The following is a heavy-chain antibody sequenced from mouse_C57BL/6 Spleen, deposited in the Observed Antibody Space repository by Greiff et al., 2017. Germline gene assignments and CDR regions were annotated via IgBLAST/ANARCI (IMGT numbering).Heavy chain of an antibody. CDR1: GYTFTSYW. CDR3: ARTYYYGSSYFDY. CDR2: IYPGSGST. J-gene: IGHJ2*02. V-gene: IGHV1-55*01. D-gene: IGHD1-1*01. Sequence: QVHVKQPGAELVKPGASVKMSCKASGYTFTSYWITWVKQRPGQGLEWIGDIYPGSGSTNYNDKFKSKATLTVDTSSSTAYMQLSSLTSEDSAVYYCARTYYYGSSYFDYWGQGTSLTVSS.